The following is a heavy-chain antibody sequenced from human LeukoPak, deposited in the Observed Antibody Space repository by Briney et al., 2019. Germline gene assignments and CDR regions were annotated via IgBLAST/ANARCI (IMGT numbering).Heavy chain of an antibody. Sequence: GASLKASCKASGYTFTGDNMRCVRQAPGQGLEWMGWIYTSCGGTNYAQKFQGRVTVTRDTSISTAYMELSRLKSDDTAVYCCAKWRGYSSGWSGPFDDWGQGTLVTVSS. CDR1: GYTFTGDN. J-gene: IGHJ4*01. V-gene: IGHV1-2*02. D-gene: IGHD6-19*01. CDR3: AKWRGYSSGWSGPFDD. CDR2: IYTSCGGT.